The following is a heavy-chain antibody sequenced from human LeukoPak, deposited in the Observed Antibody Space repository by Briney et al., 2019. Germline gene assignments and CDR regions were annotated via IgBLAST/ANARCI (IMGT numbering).Heavy chain of an antibody. CDR3: ARGYCSSTSCYVGDAFDI. D-gene: IGHD2-2*01. CDR2: ISAYNGNT. CDR1: GYTFTSYG. Sequence: ASVKVSCKASGYTFTSYGISWVRQAPGQGLEWMGWISAYNGNTNYAQKLQGRVTMTTDTSTSTAYMGLRSLRSDDTAVYYCARGYCSSTSCYVGDAFDIWGQGTMVTVSS. V-gene: IGHV1-18*01. J-gene: IGHJ3*02.